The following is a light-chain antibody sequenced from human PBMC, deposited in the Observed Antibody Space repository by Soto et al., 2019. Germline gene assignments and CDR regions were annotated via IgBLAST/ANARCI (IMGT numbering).Light chain of an antibody. V-gene: IGKV3-11*01. J-gene: IGKJ5*01. CDR3: QQRSNWPLT. CDR1: QSVSSY. Sequence: PGERATLSCRASQSVSSYLAWYQQKPGQAPRLLIYDASSRATGIPDRFSGGGSGTDFTLTISRLEPEDFAVYYCQQRSNWPLTFGQGTRLEI. CDR2: DAS.